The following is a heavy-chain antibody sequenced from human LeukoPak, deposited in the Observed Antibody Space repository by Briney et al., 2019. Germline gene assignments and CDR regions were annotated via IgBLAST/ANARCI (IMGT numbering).Heavy chain of an antibody. CDR1: GGSISSGSYY. CDR3: ARTWIVVVMGAFDI. V-gene: IGHV4-61*02. D-gene: IGHD3-22*01. J-gene: IGHJ3*02. CDR2: IYTSGST. Sequence: SETLSLTCTVSGGSISSGSYYWRWIRQPAGKGLEWIGRIYTSGSTNYNPSLKSRVTISVDTSKNQFSLKLSSVTAADTAVYYCARTWIVVVMGAFDIWGQGTMVTVSS.